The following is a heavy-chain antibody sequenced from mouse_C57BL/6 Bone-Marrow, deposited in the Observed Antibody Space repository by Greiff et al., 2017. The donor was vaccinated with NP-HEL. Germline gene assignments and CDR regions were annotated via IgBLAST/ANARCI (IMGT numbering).Heavy chain of an antibody. CDR1: GYTFTEYT. J-gene: IGHJ1*03. CDR2: FYPGSGSI. V-gene: IGHV1-62-2*01. D-gene: IGHD1-1*01. CDR3: ARHEGSYYGRGYWYFDV. Sequence: QVQLQQSGAELVKPGASVKLSCKASGYTFTEYTIHWVKQRSGQGLEWIGWFYPGSGSIKYNEKFKDKATLTADKSSSTVYMELSRLTSEDSAVYFCARHEGSYYGRGYWYFDVWGTGTTVTVSS.